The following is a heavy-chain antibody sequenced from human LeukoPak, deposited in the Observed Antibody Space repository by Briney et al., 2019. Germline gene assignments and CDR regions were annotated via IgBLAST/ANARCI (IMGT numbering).Heavy chain of an antibody. D-gene: IGHD5-18*01. V-gene: IGHV3-7*01. CDR2: INPDGNKK. J-gene: IGHJ4*02. CDR1: GLTFSSSW. Sequence: GVSLRLSCAVSGLTFSSSWMDWVRQAPGKGLEWVASINPDGNKKYSADSVKGRFTISRDNAENSLYLQMNSLRVEDTAFYYCARDLAYSRLDYWGQGMLVTVSS. CDR3: ARDLAYSRLDY.